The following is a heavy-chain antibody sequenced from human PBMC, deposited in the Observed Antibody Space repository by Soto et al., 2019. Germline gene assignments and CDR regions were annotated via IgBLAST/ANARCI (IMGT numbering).Heavy chain of an antibody. CDR2: IYYSGST. CDR3: ARRLYYDSSGFEGGGMDV. D-gene: IGHD3-22*01. Sequence: ASETLSLTCTVSGGSISSSSYYWGWIRQPPGKGLEWIGSIYYSGSTYYNPPLKSRVTISVDTSKNQFSLKLSSVTAAGTAVYYCARRLYYDSSGFEGGGMDVWGQGTTVTVSS. V-gene: IGHV4-39*01. J-gene: IGHJ6*02. CDR1: GGSISSSSYY.